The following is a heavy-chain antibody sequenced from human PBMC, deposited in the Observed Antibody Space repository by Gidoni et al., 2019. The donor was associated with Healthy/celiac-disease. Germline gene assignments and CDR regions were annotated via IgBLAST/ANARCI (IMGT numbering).Heavy chain of an antibody. CDR3: ARGRYYDFWSGSYLPYYYYYYMDV. Sequence: QVQLQQWGAGLLKPSETLSLTCAVYGGSFSGYYWSWIRQPPGKGLEWIGEINHSGSTNYNPSLKSRVTISVDTSKNQFSLKLSSVTAADTAVYYCARGRYYDFWSGSYLPYYYYYYMDVWGKGTTVTVSS. J-gene: IGHJ6*03. CDR2: INHSGST. D-gene: IGHD3-3*01. CDR1: GGSFSGYY. V-gene: IGHV4-34*01.